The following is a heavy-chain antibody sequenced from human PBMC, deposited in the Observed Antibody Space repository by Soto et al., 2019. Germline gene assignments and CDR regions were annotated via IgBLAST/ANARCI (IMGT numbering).Heavy chain of an antibody. V-gene: IGHV4-30-4*01. Sequence: SETLSLTCTVSGGSISSGDYYWSWIRQPPGKGLEWIGDIYYSGSTYYNPSLKSRVAISVDTSKNHFSLKLSSVTAADTAVYYCASRTTDPYFHYWRQGTLDIVSS. J-gene: IGHJ4*02. CDR1: GGSISSGDYY. D-gene: IGHD1-1*01. CDR2: IYYSGST. CDR3: ASRTTDPYFHY.